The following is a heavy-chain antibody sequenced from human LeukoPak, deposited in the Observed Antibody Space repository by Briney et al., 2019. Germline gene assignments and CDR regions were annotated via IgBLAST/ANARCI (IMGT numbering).Heavy chain of an antibody. J-gene: IGHJ4*02. D-gene: IGHD1-26*01. Sequence: GGSLRLSCAASGFTYSSYWMSWVRQAPGKGLEWVANIKQDGSERNYIDSVKGRFTISRDNAKNSLDLQMNSLRVEDTAVYYCARDHLGTFDYWGQGTLVTVSS. CDR1: GFTYSSYW. V-gene: IGHV3-7*01. CDR3: ARDHLGTFDY. CDR2: IKQDGSER.